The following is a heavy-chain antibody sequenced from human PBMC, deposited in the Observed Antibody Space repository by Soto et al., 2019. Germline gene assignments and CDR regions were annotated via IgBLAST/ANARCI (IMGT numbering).Heavy chain of an antibody. J-gene: IGHJ5*02. Sequence: QLRLQESGPGLVKPSETLSLTCTVSGGSSSSSSYYWGWIRQPPGKGLEWIGSMYYSGNTYYNPSLKSRVTVSVDTSKNHFSLKLSSVTAADTAMYYCVRQPYDSSGYYYGTWGQGTLVTVSS. V-gene: IGHV4-39*01. CDR3: VRQPYDSSGYYYGT. CDR1: GGSSSSSSYY. CDR2: MYYSGNT. D-gene: IGHD3-22*01.